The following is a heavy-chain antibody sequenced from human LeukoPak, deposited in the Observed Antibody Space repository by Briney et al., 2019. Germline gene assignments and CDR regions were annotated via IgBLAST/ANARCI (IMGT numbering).Heavy chain of an antibody. CDR2: IKQDGSEK. V-gene: IGHV3-7*01. Sequence: GGSLTLSCAPSGFTFSSYWMSWVRQAPGKGLEWVANIKQDGSEKYYVDSVKGRFTISRDNAKNSLYLQMNSLRAEDTAVYYCARVGAVRLRQVFDYWGQGTLVTVSS. CDR1: GFTFSSYW. CDR3: ARVGAVRLRQVFDY. D-gene: IGHD4-17*01. J-gene: IGHJ4*02.